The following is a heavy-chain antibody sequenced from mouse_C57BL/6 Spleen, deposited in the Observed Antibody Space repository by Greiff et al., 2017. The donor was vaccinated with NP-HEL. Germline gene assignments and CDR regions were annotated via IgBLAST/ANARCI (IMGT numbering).Heavy chain of an antibody. D-gene: IGHD1-1*01. J-gene: IGHJ1*03. CDR3: ARFTTVVATDWYFDV. CDR2: IHPNSGST. Sequence: VQLQQPGAELVKPGASVKLSCKASGYTFTSYWMHWVKQRPGQGLEWIGMIHPNSGSTNYNEKFKSKATLTVDKSSSTAYMQLSSLTSEDSAVHYCARFTTVVATDWYFDVWGTGTTVTVSS. CDR1: GYTFTSYW. V-gene: IGHV1-64*01.